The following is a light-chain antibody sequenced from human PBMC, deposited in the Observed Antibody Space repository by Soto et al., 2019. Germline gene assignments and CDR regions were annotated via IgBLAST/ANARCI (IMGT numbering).Light chain of an antibody. V-gene: IGKV1-9*01. Sequence: EIQWTKSPSFLSASVGDRFTITCRASQGISSYLAWYQQKPGKAPELLIYAASTLQSGVPSRFSGSGSGTDFTLTISSLQPDDFAPYYCQQYKSYWTFGQGTKVDIK. J-gene: IGKJ1*01. CDR1: QGISSY. CDR2: AAS. CDR3: QQYKSYWT.